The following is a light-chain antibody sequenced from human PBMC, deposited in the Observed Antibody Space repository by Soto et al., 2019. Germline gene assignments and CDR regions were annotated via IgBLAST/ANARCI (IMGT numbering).Light chain of an antibody. CDR2: GVS. V-gene: IGKV1-39*01. J-gene: IGKJ2*01. CDR3: QQSYSNPRT. Sequence: DIQMTQSPSSLSASVVDRGIITCLASQTMSDYLNWYQQKAGKAPKVLIYGVSTLQSGVPSRFSGSGSGTEFTLTISSLQREDFATYYCQQSYSNPRTFGQGTKVDIK. CDR1: QTMSDY.